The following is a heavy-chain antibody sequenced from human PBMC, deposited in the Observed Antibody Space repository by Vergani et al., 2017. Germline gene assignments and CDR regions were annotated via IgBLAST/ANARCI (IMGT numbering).Heavy chain of an antibody. CDR3: ARVALGQNWFDP. D-gene: IGHD3/OR15-3a*01. V-gene: IGHV1-8*02. CDR2: MNPNSGNT. CDR1: GGTFSSYD. Sequence: QVQLVQSGAEVKKPGSSVKVSCKASGGTFSSYDINWVRQATGQGLEWMGWMNPNSGNTGYAQKFQGRVTMTRNTSISTAYMELSSLRSEDTAVYYCARVALGQNWFDPWGQGTLVTVSS. J-gene: IGHJ5*02.